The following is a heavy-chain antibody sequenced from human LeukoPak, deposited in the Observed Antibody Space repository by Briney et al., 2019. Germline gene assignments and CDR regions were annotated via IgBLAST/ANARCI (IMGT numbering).Heavy chain of an antibody. Sequence: SVKVSCKASGGTFSSYAVSWVRLTPGQGLEWLGGIIPVFGTTTYAQKFQAKVTMTADKSTNIAYLEISSLTSDDTAVYYCARCSPGDSSNFYAVLQYWGQGTQVTVST. J-gene: IGHJ4*02. V-gene: IGHV1-69*06. D-gene: IGHD3-22*01. CDR3: ARCSPGDSSNFYAVLQY. CDR1: GGTFSSYA. CDR2: IIPVFGTT.